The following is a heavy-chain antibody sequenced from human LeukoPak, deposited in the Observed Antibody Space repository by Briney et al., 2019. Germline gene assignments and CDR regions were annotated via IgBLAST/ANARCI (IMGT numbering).Heavy chain of an antibody. CDR2: NSSSSNYI. CDR1: GFTFSSYS. CDR3: ARDPPYCSGTNCYFDS. D-gene: IGHD2-15*01. J-gene: IGHJ4*02. Sequence: GGSLRLSCAASGFTFSSYSMNWVRQAPGKGLEWVSSNSSSSNYIHYAESVKGRFTISRDNAKNSLDLQMNSLRAEDTAVYYCARDPPYCSGTNCYFDSWGQGTLVTVSS. V-gene: IGHV3-21*01.